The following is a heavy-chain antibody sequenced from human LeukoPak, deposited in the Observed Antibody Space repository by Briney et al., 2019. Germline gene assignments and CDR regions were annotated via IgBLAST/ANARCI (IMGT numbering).Heavy chain of an antibody. D-gene: IGHD3-9*01. Sequence: GASVKVSCKASGYTFTDYYIHWVRRAPGQGLEWMGWVDPRSGITKCTQKFQGRVTMTRDTSINTGYVDLSGLTFDDTAVYYCATDNYGMLDYWGQGTLVTVSS. CDR1: GYTFTDYY. CDR2: VDPRSGIT. J-gene: IGHJ4*02. CDR3: ATDNYGMLDY. V-gene: IGHV1-2*02.